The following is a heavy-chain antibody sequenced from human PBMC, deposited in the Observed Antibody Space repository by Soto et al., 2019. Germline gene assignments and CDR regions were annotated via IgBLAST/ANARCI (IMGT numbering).Heavy chain of an antibody. CDR1: RFTFSNYW. D-gene: IGHD6-6*01. J-gene: IGHJ4*02. CDR2: IKQDGSEK. CDR3: AREPSSIDY. V-gene: IGHV3-7*01. Sequence: EVQLVESGGGLVQPGGSLRLSCAASRFTFSNYWMSWVRQAPGKGLEWVANIKQDGSEKYYVDSVKGRFTISRDNAKNSLYLPMNSLRAEDTAGYCCAREPSSIDYWGQGTLVTVSS.